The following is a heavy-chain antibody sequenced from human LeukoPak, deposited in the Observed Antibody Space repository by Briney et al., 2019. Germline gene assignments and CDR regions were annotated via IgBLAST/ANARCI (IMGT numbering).Heavy chain of an antibody. V-gene: IGHV4-39*07. CDR1: GGSISSSSYY. D-gene: IGHD6-13*01. CDR3: ARDRWYSSSSNFDY. CDR2: IYYSGST. Sequence: SETLSLTCTVSGGSISSSSYYWGWIRQPPGKGLEWIGSIYYSGSTYYNPSLKSRVTISVDTSKNQFSLKLSSVTAADTAVYYCARDRWYSSSSNFDYWGQGTLVTVSS. J-gene: IGHJ4*02.